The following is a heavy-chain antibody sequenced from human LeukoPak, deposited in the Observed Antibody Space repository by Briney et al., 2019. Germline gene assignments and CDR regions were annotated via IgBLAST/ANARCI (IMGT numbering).Heavy chain of an antibody. Sequence: GGSLRLSCAASVFTFSRYVMNWVRQAPGKGLEWVSYISSSGSTIYYADSVKGRLTISRDNAKNSLYLQMNSLRAEDTAVYYCAELGITMIGGVWGKGTTVTISS. CDR3: AELGITMIGGV. V-gene: IGHV3-48*03. D-gene: IGHD3-10*02. CDR2: ISSSGSTI. CDR1: VFTFSRYV. J-gene: IGHJ6*04.